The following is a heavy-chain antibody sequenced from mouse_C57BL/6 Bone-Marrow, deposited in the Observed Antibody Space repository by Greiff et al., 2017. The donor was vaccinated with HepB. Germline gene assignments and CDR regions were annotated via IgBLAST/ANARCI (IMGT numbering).Heavy chain of an antibody. V-gene: IGHV1-64*01. CDR2: IHPNSGST. Sequence: QVQLQQPGAELVKPGASVKLSCKASGYTFTSYWMHWVKQRPGQGLEWIGMIHPNSGSTNYNEKFKSKATLTVDKSSSTAYMQLSSLTSEDSAVYYGAIPNYDGSSWFAYWGQGTLVTVSA. CDR3: AIPNYDGSSWFAY. D-gene: IGHD1-1*01. CDR1: GYTFTSYW. J-gene: IGHJ3*01.